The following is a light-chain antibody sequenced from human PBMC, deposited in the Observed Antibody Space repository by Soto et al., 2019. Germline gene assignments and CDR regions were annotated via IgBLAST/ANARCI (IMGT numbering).Light chain of an antibody. CDR3: HQYGSSPAT. J-gene: IGKJ1*01. V-gene: IGKV3-20*01. CDR1: QSVSSSY. CDR2: GAT. Sequence: EIVLTQSPGTLSFSPGERSTLSCRSSQSVSSSYLAWYQQRRGQATRLLIYGATSRATGIPDRFSGSGSGTDFTLTISRLEPEDFAVYYCHQYGSSPATFGQGTKVDIK.